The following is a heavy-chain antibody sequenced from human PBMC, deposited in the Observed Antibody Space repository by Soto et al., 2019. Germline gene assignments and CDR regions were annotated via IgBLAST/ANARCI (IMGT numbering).Heavy chain of an antibody. CDR3: WWAALISSHYYGMDV. CDR1: GFTFSGSA. V-gene: IGHV3-73*01. J-gene: IGHJ6*02. D-gene: IGHD2-15*01. CDR2: IRSKANSYAT. Sequence: EVQLVESGGGLVQPGGSLKLSCAASGFTFSGSAMHWVRQASGKGLEWVGRIRSKANSYATAYAASVKGRFTISRDDSKNTAYLQMNSLKTEDTAVYYCWWAALISSHYYGMDVWGQGTTVTVSS.